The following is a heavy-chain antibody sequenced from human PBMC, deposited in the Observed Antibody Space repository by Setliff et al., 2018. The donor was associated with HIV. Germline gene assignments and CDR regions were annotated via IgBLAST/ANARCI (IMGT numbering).Heavy chain of an antibody. CDR3: AKEGDTGPPNWYSYDY. Sequence: QAVGSLRLSCAASGFTFSRYGMHWVRQPPGEGLEWVAVISSDGSTTYYGDSVKGRFSISRDSSKNTVYLQMNSLRAEDTAVYYCAKEGDTGPPNWYSYDYWGQGTLVTVSS. CDR2: ISSDGSTT. V-gene: IGHV3-30*18. D-gene: IGHD2-21*02. CDR1: GFTFSRYG. J-gene: IGHJ4*02.